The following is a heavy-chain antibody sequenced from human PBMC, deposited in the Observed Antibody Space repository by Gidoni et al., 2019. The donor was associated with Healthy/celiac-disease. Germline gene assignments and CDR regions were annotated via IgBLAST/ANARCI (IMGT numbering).Heavy chain of an antibody. CDR2: TYYSGST. D-gene: IGHD3-9*01. Sequence: QVQLQESGPGLVKPSETLSLTCTVSGGSISSYYWSWIRQPPGKGLEWIGYTYYSGSTNYHPSLKSRVTISVDTSKNQFSLKLSSVTAADTAVYYCARDHNYDILTGYYTDYYYGMDVWGQGTTVTVSS. CDR1: GGSISSYY. CDR3: ARDHNYDILTGYYTDYYYGMDV. V-gene: IGHV4-59*01. J-gene: IGHJ6*02.